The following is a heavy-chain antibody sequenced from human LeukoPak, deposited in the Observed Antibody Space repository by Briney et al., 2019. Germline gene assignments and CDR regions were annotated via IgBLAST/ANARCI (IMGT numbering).Heavy chain of an antibody. CDR2: ISFDGSNK. D-gene: IGHD6-19*01. J-gene: IGHJ4*02. CDR3: AKSPYSSGWVPSYFDY. V-gene: IGHV3-30*18. CDR1: GSTFSSYC. Sequence: GESLRLSCAASGSTFSSYCMHWVRQAPGKVLEWVALISFDGSNKYSADSVKGRFTISRDNSKNTLYLQMNSLRAEDTAVYYCAKSPYSSGWVPSYFDYWGQGTLVTVSS.